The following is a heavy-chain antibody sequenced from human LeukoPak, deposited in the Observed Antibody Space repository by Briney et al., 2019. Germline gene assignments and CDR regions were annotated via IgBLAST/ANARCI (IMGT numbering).Heavy chain of an antibody. D-gene: IGHD5-12*01. CDR1: GFTVSSNY. CDR3: ARDGVRGYSGYDPIDY. CDR2: IYSGGST. Sequence: GGSLRLSCAASGFTVSSNYMSWVRQAPGKGLEWVSVIYSGGSTYYADSVKGRFTISRDNSKNTLYLQMNSLRAEDTAVYYCARDGVRGYSGYDPIDYWGQGTLVTVSS. J-gene: IGHJ4*02. V-gene: IGHV3-53*01.